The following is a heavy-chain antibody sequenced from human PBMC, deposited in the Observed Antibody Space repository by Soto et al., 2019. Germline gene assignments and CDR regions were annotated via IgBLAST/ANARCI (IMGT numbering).Heavy chain of an antibody. V-gene: IGHV4-34*01. Sequence: SETLSLTCAVYDGSFSGYYWSWIRQPPGKGLEWIGEINHSGSTNYNPSLKSRVTISVDTSKNQFSLKLSSVTAADTAVYYCASDPRVVAAGIWGQGTMVTVSS. J-gene: IGHJ3*02. D-gene: IGHD2-15*01. CDR1: DGSFSGYY. CDR2: INHSGST. CDR3: ASDPRVVAAGI.